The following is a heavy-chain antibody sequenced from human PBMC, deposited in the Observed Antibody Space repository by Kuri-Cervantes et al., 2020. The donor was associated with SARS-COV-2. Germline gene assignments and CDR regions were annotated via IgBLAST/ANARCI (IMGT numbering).Heavy chain of an antibody. J-gene: IGHJ5*02. Sequence: SETLSLTCTVSGGSISSSSYYWGWIRQPPGKGLEWIGSIYYGGSTYYNPSLKSRVTISVDTSKNQFSLKLSSVTAADAAVYYCARDPNANHNNWFDPWGQGTLVTVSS. CDR2: IYYGGST. V-gene: IGHV4-39*07. CDR1: GGSISSSSYY. CDR3: ARDPNANHNNWFDP. D-gene: IGHD4/OR15-4a*01.